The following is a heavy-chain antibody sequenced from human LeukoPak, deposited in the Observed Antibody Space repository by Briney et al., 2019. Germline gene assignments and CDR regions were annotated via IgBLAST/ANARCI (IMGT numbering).Heavy chain of an antibody. D-gene: IGHD3-10*01. V-gene: IGHV7-4-1*02. Sequence: ASVKVSCKASGYTFTSYAMNWVRQAPGQGLEWMGWINTNTGNPTYAQGFTGRFVFSLDTSVSTAYLQISSLKAEDTAVYYCARDHVGYGSGRKPLGYWGQGTLVTVSS. CDR3: ARDHVGYGSGRKPLGY. CDR2: INTNTGNP. CDR1: GYTFTSYA. J-gene: IGHJ4*02.